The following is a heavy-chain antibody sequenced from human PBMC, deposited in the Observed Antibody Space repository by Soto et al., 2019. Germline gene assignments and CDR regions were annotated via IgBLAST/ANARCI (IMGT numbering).Heavy chain of an antibody. CDR1: GYTFSSND. Sequence: ASVKVSCKASGYTFSSNDIDWVRQASGQGLEWMGWMKPSTGDSGYAQDFQGRITLTRDTATGTAYMELSSLRPEDTAVYYCARGGPAAGFDLWGQGTLVTVS. J-gene: IGHJ4*02. CDR3: ARGGPAAGFDL. CDR2: MKPSTGDS. D-gene: IGHD6-13*01. V-gene: IGHV1-8*01.